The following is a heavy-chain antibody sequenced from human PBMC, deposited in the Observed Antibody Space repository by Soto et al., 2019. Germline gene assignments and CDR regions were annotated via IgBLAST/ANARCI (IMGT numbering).Heavy chain of an antibody. V-gene: IGHV1-46*01. D-gene: IGHD3-3*01. J-gene: IGHJ5*02. CDR1: GDTFTSYY. CDR2: INPHGGST. CDR3: ARSSGGNFGIIIEGSNWFDP. Sequence: GPPLKVSCNSPGDTFTSYYLNWVRQAHGQGLEWMGVINPHGGSTKYAQKFQGRVTMTRDTSRSTVYMELRSLRSDDTAIYYCARSSGGNFGIIIEGSNWFDPWGQGTLVTVSA.